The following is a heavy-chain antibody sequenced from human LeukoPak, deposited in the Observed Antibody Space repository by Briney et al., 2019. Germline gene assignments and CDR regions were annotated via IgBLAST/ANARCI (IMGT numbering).Heavy chain of an antibody. D-gene: IGHD1-1*01. CDR1: GGSISSGGYY. J-gene: IGHJ4*02. CDR2: IYYSGST. Sequence: SETLSLTCTVSGGSISSGGYYWSWIRQHPGKGLEWIGYIYYSGSTYYNPSLKSRVTISGDMSKNQFSLKLSSVTAADTAVYYCARVGDWNDLVYWGQGTLVTVSS. V-gene: IGHV4-31*03. CDR3: ARVGDWNDLVY.